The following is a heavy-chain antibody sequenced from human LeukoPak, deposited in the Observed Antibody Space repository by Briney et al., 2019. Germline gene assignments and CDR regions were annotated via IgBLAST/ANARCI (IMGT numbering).Heavy chain of an antibody. CDR1: GFTFSSYA. Sequence: TGGSLRLSCAASGFTFSSYAMSWVRQAPGKGLEWVSAISGSGGSTYYADSAKGRFTISRDNSKNTLYLQMNSLRAEDTAVYYCAKGLGGYFDYWGQGTLVTVSS. J-gene: IGHJ4*02. CDR2: ISGSGGST. V-gene: IGHV3-23*01. D-gene: IGHD3-16*01. CDR3: AKGLGGYFDY.